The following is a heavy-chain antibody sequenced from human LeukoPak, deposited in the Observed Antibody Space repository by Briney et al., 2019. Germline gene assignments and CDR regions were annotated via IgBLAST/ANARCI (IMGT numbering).Heavy chain of an antibody. D-gene: IGHD6-19*01. Sequence: PSETLSLTCAVYGGSFSVYYWSWIRQPPGKGLEWIGEINHSGSTNYNPSLKSRVTISVDTSKNQFSLKLSSVTAADTAVYYCARGLRYSSGWYNYWGQGTLVTVSS. CDR1: GGSFSVYY. V-gene: IGHV4-34*01. CDR3: ARGLRYSSGWYNY. J-gene: IGHJ4*02. CDR2: INHSGST.